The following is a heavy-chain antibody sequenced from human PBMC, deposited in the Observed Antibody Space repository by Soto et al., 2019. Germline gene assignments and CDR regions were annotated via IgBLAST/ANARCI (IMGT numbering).Heavy chain of an antibody. CDR1: GASIRGTHYF. V-gene: IGHV4-39*02. Sequence: SETLSLTCKVSGASIRGTHYFWGWIRQPPGKGLEWIGNFYSSGVTHYNPSLKSRVTISVDTSKNHFSLNLTSVTAADTALYYCARTPQIVSPWAYDYWGQGTLVTVSS. CDR2: FYSSGVT. D-gene: IGHD2-15*01. CDR3: ARTPQIVSPWAYDY. J-gene: IGHJ4*02.